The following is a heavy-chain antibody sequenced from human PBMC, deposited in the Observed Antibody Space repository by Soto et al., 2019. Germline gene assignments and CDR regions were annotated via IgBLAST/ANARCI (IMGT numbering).Heavy chain of an antibody. CDR1: GYTFTGYY. D-gene: IGHD3-3*01. Sequence: ASVKVSCKASGYTFTGYYMHLVRQAPGQGLEWMGWINPNSGGTSYAQKFQGWVTMTRDTSISTAYMELSRLRSDDTAVYYCARVSRITIFTSHFDYWGQGTLVTVSS. CDR2: INPNSGGT. CDR3: ARVSRITIFTSHFDY. V-gene: IGHV1-2*04. J-gene: IGHJ4*02.